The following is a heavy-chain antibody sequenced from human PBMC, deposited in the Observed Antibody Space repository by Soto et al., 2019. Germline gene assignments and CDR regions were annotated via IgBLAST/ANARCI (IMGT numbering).Heavy chain of an antibody. CDR2: ISYDGNNK. Sequence: QVQLVESGGGVVQPGRSLRLSCGASGFNFSSYGMHWVRQAPGKGLEWVAVISYDGNNKDYPDSVKGRFTISRDNSKNTLYLQMNSLRAEDTAVFYCAKGLVGYVFGVQDYYFGMDVWGQGTTVTVSS. CDR1: GFNFSSYG. J-gene: IGHJ6*02. D-gene: IGHD1-26*01. CDR3: AKGLVGYVFGVQDYYFGMDV. V-gene: IGHV3-30*18.